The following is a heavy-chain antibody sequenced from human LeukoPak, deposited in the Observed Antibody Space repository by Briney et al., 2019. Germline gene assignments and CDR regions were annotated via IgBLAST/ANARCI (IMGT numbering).Heavy chain of an antibody. CDR2: VNHRGQT. J-gene: IGHJ5*02. CDR1: GYSISSGYY. D-gene: IGHD3-3*02. V-gene: IGHV4-38-2*01. CDR3: ARFTISRSDP. Sequence: ASETLSLTCAVSGYSISSGYYWVWIRQSPQRGLEWIGNVNHRGQTFYNPSLRGRLTTSVDTSKNQFSLKLTSVTAADTAVYYCARFTISRSDPWGQGILVIVSS.